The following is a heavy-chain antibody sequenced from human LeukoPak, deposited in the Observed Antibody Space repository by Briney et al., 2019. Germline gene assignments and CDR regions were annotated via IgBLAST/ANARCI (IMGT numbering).Heavy chain of an antibody. V-gene: IGHV4-30-4*01. CDR3: ARGLLDADAFDI. Sequence: PSQTLSLTCTVSGGSISSGDYYWSWIRQPPGKGLEWIGYIYYSGSTYYNPSLKSRVTTSVDTSKNQFSLKLSSVTAADTAVYYCARGLLDADAFDIWGQGTMVGVSS. J-gene: IGHJ3*02. CDR2: IYYSGST. CDR1: GGSISSGDYY. D-gene: IGHD2-21*01.